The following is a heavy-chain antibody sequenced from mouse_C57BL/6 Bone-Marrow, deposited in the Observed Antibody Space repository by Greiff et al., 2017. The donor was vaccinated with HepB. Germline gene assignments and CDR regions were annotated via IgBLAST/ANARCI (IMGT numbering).Heavy chain of an antibody. CDR2: INPGSGGT. Sequence: VKLMESGAELVRPGTSVKVSCKASGYAFTNYLIEWVKQRPGQGLEWIGVINPGSGGTNYNEKFKGKATLTADKSSSTAYMQLSSLTSEDSAVYFCARSGTGTPDYWGQGTTLTVSS. V-gene: IGHV1-54*01. D-gene: IGHD4-1*01. CDR1: GYAFTNYL. CDR3: ARSGTGTPDY. J-gene: IGHJ2*01.